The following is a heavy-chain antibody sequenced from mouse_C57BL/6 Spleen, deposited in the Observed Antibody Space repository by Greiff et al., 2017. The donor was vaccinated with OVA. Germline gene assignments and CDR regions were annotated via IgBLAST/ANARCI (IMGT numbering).Heavy chain of an antibody. Sequence: QVHVKQPGAELVKPGASVKLSCKASGYTFTSYWMHWVKQRPGRGLEWIGRIDPNSGGTKYNEKFKSKATLTVAKPSSTAYMQLSSLTSEDSAVYYGARWGIIQRDWYFDVWGTGTTVTVSS. D-gene: IGHD1-2*01. V-gene: IGHV1-72*01. CDR3: ARWGIIQRDWYFDV. J-gene: IGHJ1*03. CDR2: IDPNSGGT. CDR1: GYTFTSYW.